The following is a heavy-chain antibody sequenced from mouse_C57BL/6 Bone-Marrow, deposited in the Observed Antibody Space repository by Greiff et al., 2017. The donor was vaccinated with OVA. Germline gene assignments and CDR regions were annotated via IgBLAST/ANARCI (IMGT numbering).Heavy chain of an antibody. Sequence: QVQLQQSGPELVKPGASVKISCKASGYAFSSSWMNWVKQRPGKGLEWIGRIYPGDGDTNYNGKFKGKATLTADKSSSTAYMQLSSLTSEDSAVYFCARGLYYDYDCDYYAMDYWGQGTSVTVSS. CDR3: ARGLYYDYDCDYYAMDY. CDR1: GYAFSSSW. J-gene: IGHJ4*01. CDR2: IYPGDGDT. D-gene: IGHD2-4*01. V-gene: IGHV1-82*01.